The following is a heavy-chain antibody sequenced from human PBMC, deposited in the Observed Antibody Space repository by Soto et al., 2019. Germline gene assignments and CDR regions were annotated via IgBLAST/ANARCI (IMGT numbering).Heavy chain of an antibody. J-gene: IGHJ4*02. D-gene: IGHD3-10*01. Sequence: GASVKVSCKASGGTFSSYAISWVRQAPGQGLEWMGGIIPIFGTANYAQKFQGRVTITADESTSTAYMELSSLRSEDTAVYCCARDDLWFGFDYWGQGTLVTVSS. CDR3: ARDDLWFGFDY. V-gene: IGHV1-69*13. CDR2: IIPIFGTA. CDR1: GGTFSSYA.